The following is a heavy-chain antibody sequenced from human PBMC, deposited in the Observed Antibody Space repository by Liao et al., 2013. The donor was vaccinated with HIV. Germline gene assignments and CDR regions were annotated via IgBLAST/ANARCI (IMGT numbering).Heavy chain of an antibody. CDR2: IYTSGTT. V-gene: IGHV4-4*07. CDR3: ARGMGTRYWYFDL. D-gene: IGHD7-27*01. CDR1: GGSISTFF. J-gene: IGHJ2*01. Sequence: QVQVQQSGPGLVKPSETLSLTCTVSGGSISTFFWSWIRQPAGKGLEWIGRIYTSGTTEHNPSLKSRVSMSVDTSKNQFSLKLTSVTAADTAVYYCARGMGTRYWYFDLWGRGTLVTVSS.